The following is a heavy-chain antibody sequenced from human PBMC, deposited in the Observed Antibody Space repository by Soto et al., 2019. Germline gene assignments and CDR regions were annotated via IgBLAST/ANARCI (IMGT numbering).Heavy chain of an antibody. J-gene: IGHJ4*02. CDR3: AKWTGRDGSGGRCYLADPFDY. CDR1: GFTFSNYA. CDR2: ISGSAAST. D-gene: IGHD2-15*01. V-gene: IGHV3-23*01. Sequence: EVHLLESGGDLVQPGGSLRLSCAASGFTFSNYAMSWVRQAPGQGLDWVSGISGSAASTFYADSVKGRFTISRDNSKNTLYLQMNSLRAEDTAVYYCAKWTGRDGSGGRCYLADPFDYWGQGTLVTFSS.